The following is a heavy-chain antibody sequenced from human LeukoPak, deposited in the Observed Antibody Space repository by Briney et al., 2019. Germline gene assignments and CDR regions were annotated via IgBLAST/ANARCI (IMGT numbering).Heavy chain of an antibody. CDR1: GFTFRNYG. D-gene: IGHD3-22*01. CDR2: IWYDGTNK. J-gene: IGHJ3*02. V-gene: IGHV3-33*01. Sequence: PGGSLRLSCAASGFTFRNYGMHGVGQAPGKGLEGVAVIWYDGTNKYYADSVQGQFTISRDNSKNTLYLQMNSLRAEDTAVYYCARDRELTSYDSAAFDIWGHGTMVTVSS. CDR3: ARDRELTSYDSAAFDI.